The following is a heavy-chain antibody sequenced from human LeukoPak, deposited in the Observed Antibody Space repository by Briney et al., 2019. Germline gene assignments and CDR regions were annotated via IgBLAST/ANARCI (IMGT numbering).Heavy chain of an antibody. Sequence: SETLSLTCTVSGASVSRYYWTWIRQPPGKGLEYLGYSSNSGSTNYNPSLESRVTLSVDASKNQFSLKMTSVSAADTAVYYCAEGSGGYWGQGILVTVSS. CDR1: GASVSRYY. J-gene: IGHJ4*02. CDR3: AEGSGGY. CDR2: SSNSGST. D-gene: IGHD1-26*01. V-gene: IGHV4-59*02.